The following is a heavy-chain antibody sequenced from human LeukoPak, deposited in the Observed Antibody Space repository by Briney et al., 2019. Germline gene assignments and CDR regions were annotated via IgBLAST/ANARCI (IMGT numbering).Heavy chain of an antibody. CDR3: AHRRIRDGHNDRYSDY. J-gene: IGHJ4*02. D-gene: IGHD5-24*01. V-gene: IGHV2-5*01. Sequence: SGPTLVKPTQTLTLTCTFSGYSLSTSGVGVGWIRQPPGKALEWLALIYWNDDKRYSPSLKSRLTITKDTSKNQVVLTMTNMDPVDTATYFCAHRRIRDGHNDRYSDYWGQGTLVTVSS. CDR1: GYSLSTSGVG. CDR2: IYWNDDK.